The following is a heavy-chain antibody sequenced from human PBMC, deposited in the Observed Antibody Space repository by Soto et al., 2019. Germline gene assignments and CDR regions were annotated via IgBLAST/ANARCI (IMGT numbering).Heavy chain of an antibody. CDR1: GFTFSSYA. CDR2: ISYDGSNK. CDR3: ARHKDDFWSGYYYYYYGMDV. Sequence: LRLSCAASGFTFSSYAMHWVRQAPGKGLEWVAVISYDGSNKYYADSVKGRFTISRDNSKNTLYLQMNSLRAEDTAMYYCARHKDDFWSGYYYYYYGMDVWGQGTTVTVSS. V-gene: IGHV3-30-3*01. D-gene: IGHD3-3*01. J-gene: IGHJ6*02.